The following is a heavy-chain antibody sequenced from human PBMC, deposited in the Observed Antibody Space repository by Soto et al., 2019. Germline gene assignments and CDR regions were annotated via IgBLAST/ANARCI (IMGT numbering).Heavy chain of an antibody. CDR3: AKDRDIVVVPAASICDY. CDR2: ISYDGSNK. J-gene: IGHJ4*02. D-gene: IGHD2-2*01. CDR1: GFTFSSYG. V-gene: IGHV3-30*18. Sequence: QVQLVESGGGVVQPGRSLRLSCAASGFTFSSYGMHWVRQAPGKGLEWVAVISYDGSNKYYADSVKGRFTISRDNSKNTLYLQMNSLRAEDTAVYYCAKDRDIVVVPAASICDYWGQGTLVTVSS.